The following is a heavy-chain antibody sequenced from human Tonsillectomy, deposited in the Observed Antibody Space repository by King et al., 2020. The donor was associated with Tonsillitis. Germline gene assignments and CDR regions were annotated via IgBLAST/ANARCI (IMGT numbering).Heavy chain of an antibody. D-gene: IGHD3-16*01. J-gene: IGHJ3*02. CDR3: ARGGKNDAFDI. CDR1: GFTVSSYY. Sequence: VQLVESGGGLVQPGGSLRLSCEASGFTVSSYYMNWVRQAPGKGLEWVSIIYSGGSTYYADSVKGRFTISRDNSKNTLYLQMNSLRAEDTAVYYCARGGKNDAFDIWGQGTMVTVSS. V-gene: IGHV3-66*01. CDR2: IYSGGST.